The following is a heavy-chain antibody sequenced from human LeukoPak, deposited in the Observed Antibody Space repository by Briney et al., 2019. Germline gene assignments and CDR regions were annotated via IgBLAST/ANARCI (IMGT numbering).Heavy chain of an antibody. CDR1: RFTSTSYA. CDR2: ISGNNQVT. D-gene: IGHD2-2*01. J-gene: IGHJ4*02. CDR3: AKHVVSVYQLQLDY. Sequence: GSLRLSCAASRFTSTSYALTWVRHPPGDRLEWVLTISGNNQVTNYTDSVKGRFTIPRDTSKNTMYLQMNRLRAGDTAMYYCAKHVVSVYQLQLDYWGQGTLVTVSS. V-gene: IGHV3-23*01.